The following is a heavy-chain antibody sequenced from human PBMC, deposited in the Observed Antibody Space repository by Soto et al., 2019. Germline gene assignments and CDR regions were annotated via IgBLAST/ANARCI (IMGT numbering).Heavy chain of an antibody. J-gene: IGHJ5*02. CDR2: IYQSGYT. CDR3: SRDSLTGNYFDP. V-gene: IGHV4-30-2*01. D-gene: IGHD1-7*01. CDR1: GGSISSVGYA. Sequence: QMRLQESGSGLVKPSQTLSLTCAVSGGSISSVGYAWNWIRQPPGQGLEWIGYIYQSGYTSYNPSLKNRITISLHNAKNQFSPTLSFVTAADTAAYYCSRDSLTGNYFDPWGQGTLVTVSS.